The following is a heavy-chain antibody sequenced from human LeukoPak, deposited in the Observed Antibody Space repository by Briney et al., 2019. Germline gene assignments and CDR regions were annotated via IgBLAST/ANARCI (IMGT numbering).Heavy chain of an antibody. CDR3: AREFCIGGSCSSNG. CDR1: GGSISSSSHY. Sequence: PSETLSLTRTVSGGSISSSSHYWGWIRQHPGKGLEWIGNIYYSGSTYYNPSLKSRLTISVDTSKNQFSLKLSSVTAADTAVYYCAREFCIGGSCSSNGWGQGTLVTVSS. V-gene: IGHV4-39*01. D-gene: IGHD2-15*01. J-gene: IGHJ4*01. CDR2: IYYSGST.